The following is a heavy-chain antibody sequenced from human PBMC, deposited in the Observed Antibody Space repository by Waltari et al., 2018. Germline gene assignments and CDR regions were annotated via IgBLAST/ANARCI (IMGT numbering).Heavy chain of an antibody. V-gene: IGHV3-21*01. D-gene: IGHD2-2*01. Sequence: EVQLLESGGGLVKPGASLRLSCAASAFTFSSYSMNWFRQAPGKGLEWVSSISSSRRYRYYEDAGKGGFTIPRENAKNSRYLQRNSLRAEDTAVYYCARERDCSSTSCCGNAFDIWGHGTMVTVSS. CDR2: ISSSRRYR. CDR3: ARERDCSSTSCCGNAFDI. CDR1: AFTFSSYS. J-gene: IGHJ3*02.